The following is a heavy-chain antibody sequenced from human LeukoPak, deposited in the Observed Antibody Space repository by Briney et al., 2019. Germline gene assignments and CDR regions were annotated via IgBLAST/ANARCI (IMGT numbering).Heavy chain of an antibody. Sequence: GSLRLSCAASGFTFSSYETNWIRQAPGKGLEWIASISSSGSSVNYADSVNGRLTISRDNAKNSLYLQMNSLRAEDTAVYYCVRDRSRSATYPVRWGRGTLVTVSS. V-gene: IGHV3-48*03. CDR3: VRDRSRSATYPVR. J-gene: IGHJ4*02. CDR2: ISSSGSSV. CDR1: GFTFSSYE.